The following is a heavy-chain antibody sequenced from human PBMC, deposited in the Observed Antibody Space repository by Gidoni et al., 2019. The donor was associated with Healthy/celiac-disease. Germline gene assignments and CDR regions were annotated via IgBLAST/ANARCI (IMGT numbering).Heavy chain of an antibody. D-gene: IGHD6-19*01. CDR3: SRADHYDMAV. CDR2: ISSDGNDK. V-gene: IGHV3-30-3*01. CDR1: GFAFNGYS. Sequence: QVQLVESGGGVVQPGGSLRLSCAASGFAFNGYSIHWVRQAPGKGLEWVALISSDGNDKYYTDSVKGRFTISRDNSKNTLYLQMNSLRAEDTAIYYCSRADHYDMAVWGQGTTVTVSS. J-gene: IGHJ6*02.